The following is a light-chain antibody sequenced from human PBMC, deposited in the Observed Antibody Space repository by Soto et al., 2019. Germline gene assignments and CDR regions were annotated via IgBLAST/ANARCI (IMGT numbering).Light chain of an antibody. CDR2: EVR. J-gene: IGLJ2*01. CDR3: SSYTRAGTLV. CDR1: SSDVGGYNY. V-gene: IGLV2-14*01. Sequence: QSVLTQPASVSGSPGQSITISCTGTSSDVGGYNYVSWYQQHPGKAPKLMIYEVRNRPSGISNRFSGSKSGYTASLTISGLQAEDEADYYCSSYTRAGTLVFGGGTKVTVL.